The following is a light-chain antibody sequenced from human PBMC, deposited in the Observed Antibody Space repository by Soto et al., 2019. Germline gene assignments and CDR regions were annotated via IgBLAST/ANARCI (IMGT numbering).Light chain of an antibody. Sequence: QSALTQPASVSGSPGQSITISCTGTSSDVGSCNCVSWYQQHPGKAPTLMIYEVNKRPSGISNRFSGSKSGNTASLTISGLQAEDEAYYYCCSSVGSPNWVFGGGTQLTVL. J-gene: IGLJ3*02. V-gene: IGLV2-23*02. CDR1: SSDVGSCNC. CDR3: CSSVGSPNWV. CDR2: EVN.